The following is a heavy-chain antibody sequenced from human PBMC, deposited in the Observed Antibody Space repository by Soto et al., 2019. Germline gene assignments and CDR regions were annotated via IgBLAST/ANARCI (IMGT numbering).Heavy chain of an antibody. V-gene: IGHV3-53*01. CDR2: IYSGGST. Sequence: PGGSLRLSCAASGFTVSSNYMSWVRQAPGKGLEWVSVIYSGGSTYYADSVKGRFTISRDNAKNSLYLQMNSLRAADQAVYYCAREGGSHIAVDPHYFDYWGQGTLVTVSS. J-gene: IGHJ4*02. D-gene: IGHD6-19*01. CDR1: GFTVSSNY. CDR3: AREGGSHIAVDPHYFDY.